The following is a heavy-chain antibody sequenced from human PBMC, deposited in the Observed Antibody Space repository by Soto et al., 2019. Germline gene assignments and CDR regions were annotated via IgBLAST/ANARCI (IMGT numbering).Heavy chain of an antibody. J-gene: IGHJ4*02. CDR2: INNDGDSA. V-gene: IGHV3-74*01. Sequence: EVQLVESGGGLIQPGGSLRLSCAASGFTFSSYWMHWVRQAPGKGLVWVSRINNDGDSANYADSVKGRFTVSRDNAKNXLYLQMNSLRAEDTAVYYCASGGCSGGRCYLSIVDWGQGTLVTVSS. CDR3: ASGGCSGGRCYLSIVD. D-gene: IGHD2-15*01. CDR1: GFTFSSYW.